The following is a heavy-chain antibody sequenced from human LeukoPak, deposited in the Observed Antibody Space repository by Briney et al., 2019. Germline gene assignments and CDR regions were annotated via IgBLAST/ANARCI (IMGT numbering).Heavy chain of an antibody. CDR2: IYTSGST. CDR1: GGSISSYY. J-gene: IGHJ6*03. V-gene: IGHV4-4*07. Sequence: SETLSLTFTVSGGSISSYYWSWIRQPAGKGLEWIGRIYTSGSTNYNPSLKSRVTMSVDTSKNQFSLKLSSVTAADTAVYHCARDLAYYDSSGYFYYYYYMDVWGKGTTVTVSS. D-gene: IGHD3-22*01. CDR3: ARDLAYYDSSGYFYYYYYMDV.